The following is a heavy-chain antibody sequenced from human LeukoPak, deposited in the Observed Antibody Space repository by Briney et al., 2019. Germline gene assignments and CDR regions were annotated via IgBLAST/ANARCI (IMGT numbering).Heavy chain of an antibody. V-gene: IGHV3-30*01. Sequence: GGSLRLSCAASGFTFSSYAMRWVRQAPGKGLEWVAVISYDGSNKYYADSVKGRFTISRDNSKNTPYLQMNSLRGEDTAVYYCARDLWRYQLLYWFDPWGQGTLVTVSS. CDR2: ISYDGSNK. J-gene: IGHJ5*02. D-gene: IGHD2-2*01. CDR3: ARDLWRYQLLYWFDP. CDR1: GFTFSSYA.